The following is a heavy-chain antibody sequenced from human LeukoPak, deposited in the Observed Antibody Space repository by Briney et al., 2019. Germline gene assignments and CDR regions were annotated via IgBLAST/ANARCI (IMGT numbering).Heavy chain of an antibody. CDR1: GGSISSYY. D-gene: IGHD2-15*01. V-gene: IGHV4-59*01. J-gene: IGHJ5*02. CDR3: ARDRGCSGGSCYYYWFDP. Sequence: PSETLSLTCTVSGGSISSYYWSWIRQPPGKGLEWLGYIYYSGSTNSNPSLNSRVTISVDTSKNQFSLKLSSVPAADTAVYYCARDRGCSGGSCYYYWFDPWGQGTLVTVSS. CDR2: IYYSGST.